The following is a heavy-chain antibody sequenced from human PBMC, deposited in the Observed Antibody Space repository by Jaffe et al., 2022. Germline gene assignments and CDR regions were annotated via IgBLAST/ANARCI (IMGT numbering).Heavy chain of an antibody. J-gene: IGHJ6*03. CDR3: AKIRYSNYDHYYYYMDV. CDR2: ISGSGGST. Sequence: EVQLLESGGGLVQPGGSLRLSCAASGFTFSSYAMSWVRQAPGKGLEWVSAISGSGGSTYYADSVKGRFTISRDNSKNTLYLQMNSLRAEDTAVYYCAKIRYSNYDHYYYYMDVWGKGTTVTVSS. D-gene: IGHD4-4*01. V-gene: IGHV3-23*01. CDR1: GFTFSSYA.